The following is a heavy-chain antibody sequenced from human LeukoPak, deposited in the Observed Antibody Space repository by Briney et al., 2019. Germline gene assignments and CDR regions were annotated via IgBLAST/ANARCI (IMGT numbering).Heavy chain of an antibody. CDR3: ASDDYGDYLHWFDP. Sequence: PGESLKISCKGSGYSFTSYWIGWVRQMPGKGLEWMGIIPIFGTANYAQKFQGRVTITADESTSTAYMELSSLRSEDTAVYYCASDDYGDYLHWFDPWGQGTLVTVSS. J-gene: IGHJ5*02. D-gene: IGHD4-17*01. CDR2: IIPIFGTA. CDR1: GYSFTSYW. V-gene: IGHV1-69*01.